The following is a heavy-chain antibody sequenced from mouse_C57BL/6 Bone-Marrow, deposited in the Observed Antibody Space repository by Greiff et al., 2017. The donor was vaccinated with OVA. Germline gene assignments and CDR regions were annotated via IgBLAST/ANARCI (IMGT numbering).Heavy chain of an antibody. CDR2: IDPSDSET. D-gene: IGHD2-1*01. V-gene: IGHV1-52*01. CDR3: ARYGNWAWFAY. J-gene: IGHJ3*01. Sequence: QVQLQQSGAELVRPGSSVKLSCKASGYTFTSYWMHWVKQRPIQGLEWIGNIDPSDSETHYNQKFKDKATLTVDKSSSTAYMQLSSLTSEDSAVYYCARYGNWAWFAYWGQGTLVTVSA. CDR1: GYTFTSYW.